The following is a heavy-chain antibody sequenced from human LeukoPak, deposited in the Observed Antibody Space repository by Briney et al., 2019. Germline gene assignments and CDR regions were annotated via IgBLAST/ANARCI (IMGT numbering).Heavy chain of an antibody. Sequence: GGSLRLSCAASGFSFSSYYMNWVRQAPGNGLEWISYMTISGDTIFYADSVEGRFTISRDNSKNTLYLQMNSLRAEDTAVYYCARARGVTMYYFDYWGQGTLVTVSS. J-gene: IGHJ4*02. CDR3: ARARGVTMYYFDY. CDR2: MTISGDTI. D-gene: IGHD3-10*01. V-gene: IGHV3-48*01. CDR1: GFSFSSYY.